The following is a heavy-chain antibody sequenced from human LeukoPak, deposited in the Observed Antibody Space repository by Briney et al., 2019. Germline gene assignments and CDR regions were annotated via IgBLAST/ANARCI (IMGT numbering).Heavy chain of an antibody. CDR3: ARRWLQIKAIGI. Sequence: SETLSLTCAVYGGSFSGYYWSWIRQPPGKGLEWIGEINHSGSTNYNPSLKSRVTISVDTSKNQFSLKLSSVTAADTAVYYCARRWLQIKAIGIWGQGTLVTVSS. V-gene: IGHV4-34*01. D-gene: IGHD5-24*01. J-gene: IGHJ4*02. CDR2: INHSGST. CDR1: GGSFSGYY.